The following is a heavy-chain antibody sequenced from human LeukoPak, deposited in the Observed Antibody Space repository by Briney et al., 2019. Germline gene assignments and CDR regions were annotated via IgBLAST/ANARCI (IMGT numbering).Heavy chain of an antibody. V-gene: IGHV3-53*01. CDR3: ARGGGYEIRGDYYFDY. Sequence: GGSLRLSCAASGFTVSSNYVSWVRQAPGKGLEWVSDIYSGGSTYYADSVKGRFTISRDNSKNTLHLQMNSLRAEDTAVYYCARGGGYEIRGDYYFDYWGQGTLVTVSS. D-gene: IGHD5-12*01. CDR1: GFTVSSNY. J-gene: IGHJ4*02. CDR2: IYSGGST.